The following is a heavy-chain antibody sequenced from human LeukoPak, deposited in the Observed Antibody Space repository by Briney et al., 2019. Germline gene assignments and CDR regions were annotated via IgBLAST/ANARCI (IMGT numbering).Heavy chain of an antibody. J-gene: IGHJ4*02. CDR2: ISYDGSKK. CDR1: GFTFSNYT. Sequence: GKSLRLSCAVSGFTFSNYTMHWVRQAPGKGLEWVAVISYDGSKKFYADSVKGRFTISRDNSKKMLYLQMNSLRAEDTSIYYCAREKVPAAAVPTAFDYWGQGLLVTVSS. D-gene: IGHD2-2*01. CDR3: AREKVPAAAVPTAFDY. V-gene: IGHV3-30*04.